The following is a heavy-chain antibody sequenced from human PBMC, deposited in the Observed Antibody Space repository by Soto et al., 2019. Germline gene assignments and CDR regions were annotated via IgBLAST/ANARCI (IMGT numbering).Heavy chain of an antibody. J-gene: IGHJ4*02. CDR3: ADMRRQWLPRD. V-gene: IGHV4-39*01. CDR1: GGSIRSSAYY. CDR2: INSCWSA. Sequence: PSVTLSLTYTVSGGSIRSSAYYCAWIRQPSHKGLEWIGNINSCWSAYYYRSRRTLVTLSVDTSKNRFSLRLSSVTAADTAVYYLADMRRQWLPRDWGQGILVTASS. D-gene: IGHD6-19*01.